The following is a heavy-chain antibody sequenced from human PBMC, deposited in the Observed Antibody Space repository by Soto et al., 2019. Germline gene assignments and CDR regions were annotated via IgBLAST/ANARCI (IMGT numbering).Heavy chain of an antibody. V-gene: IGHV3-15*07. D-gene: IGHD3-3*01. CDR3: TTDFLSCYQLAETKTKNYYYYGMDV. Sequence: PGGSLRLSCAASGFTFSNAWMNWVRQAPGKGLEWVGRIKSKTDGGTTDYAAPVKGRFTISRDDSKNTLYLQMNSLKTEDTAVIYCTTDFLSCYQLAETKTKNYYYYGMDVWGQGTTVTVSS. CDR1: GFTFSNAW. CDR2: IKSKTDGGTT. J-gene: IGHJ6*02.